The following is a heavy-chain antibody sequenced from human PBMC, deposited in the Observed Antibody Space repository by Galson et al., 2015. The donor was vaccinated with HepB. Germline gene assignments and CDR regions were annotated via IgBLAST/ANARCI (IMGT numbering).Heavy chain of an antibody. J-gene: IGHJ6*03. CDR3: QSILDDSSRGYPSYYYYMDV. CDR2: IYYSGST. CDR1: GGSVSGHY. D-gene: IGHD3-3*01. V-gene: IGHV4-59*02. Sequence: ETLSLTCPVSGGSVSGHYWSWIRQPPGKGLEWIGFIYYSGSTNYSPSLQSRVTISVDTSKNQFSLKMTSVSAADAAVYSCQSILDDSSRGYPSYYYYMDVWGKGATVTVSS.